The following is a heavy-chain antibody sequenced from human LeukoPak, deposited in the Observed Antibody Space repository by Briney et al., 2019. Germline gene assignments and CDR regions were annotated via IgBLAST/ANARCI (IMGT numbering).Heavy chain of an antibody. Sequence: PGRSLRLSCAASGFTFDDYAMHWVRQAPGKGLEWVSGISWNSGSIGYADSVKGRFTISRDNAKNTLYLQMNSLRAEDTAVYYCAKDRVGAKPGSSAFDYWGQGTLVTVSS. CDR2: ISWNSGSI. CDR1: GFTFDDYA. J-gene: IGHJ4*02. CDR3: AKDRVGAKPGSSAFDY. V-gene: IGHV3-9*01. D-gene: IGHD1-26*01.